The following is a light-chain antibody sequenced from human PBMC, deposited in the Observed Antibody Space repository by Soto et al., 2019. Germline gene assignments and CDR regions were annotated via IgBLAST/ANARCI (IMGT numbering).Light chain of an antibody. CDR1: QSIGFF. CDR3: QQSYGNPG. J-gene: IGKJ3*01. Sequence: DIQMTQSPSSLSASVGDRVTITCRASQSIGFFLNWYHQKPGKAPKLLIYAASNLQSGVPSRFSGSGSGTDFTLTITSLQPEAFGTYYCQQSYGNPGFAPGTKVDIK. V-gene: IGKV1-39*01. CDR2: AAS.